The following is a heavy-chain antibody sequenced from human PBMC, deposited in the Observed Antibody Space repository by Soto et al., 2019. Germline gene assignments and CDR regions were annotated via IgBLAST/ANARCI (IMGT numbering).Heavy chain of an antibody. V-gene: IGHV3-30*18. D-gene: IGHD2-21*01. CDR3: AKDLAYHYAYYFDY. J-gene: IGHJ4*02. Sequence: QVQLVESGGGVVQPGRSLRLSCAASGFTFSRYGMHWVRLAPGKGLEWVAVISSDASNKYYADSVKGRFTISRDNSKNTLYLQMNSLRAEDTAVYYCAKDLAYHYAYYFDYWGQGTLVTVSS. CDR1: GFTFSRYG. CDR2: ISSDASNK.